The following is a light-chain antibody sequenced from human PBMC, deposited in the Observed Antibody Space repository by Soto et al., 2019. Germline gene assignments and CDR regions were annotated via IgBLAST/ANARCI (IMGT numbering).Light chain of an antibody. CDR1: QSISSW. Sequence: DIQMTQSPSTLSASVGDRVTITCRASQSISSWLAWYQQKPGKAPKLLIYKASSLESGVPSRFSGSGSGTEFTLTISSLQPDDFATYYCQQYNSYVFGQGTELEIK. V-gene: IGKV1-5*03. CDR2: KAS. J-gene: IGKJ2*01. CDR3: QQYNSYV.